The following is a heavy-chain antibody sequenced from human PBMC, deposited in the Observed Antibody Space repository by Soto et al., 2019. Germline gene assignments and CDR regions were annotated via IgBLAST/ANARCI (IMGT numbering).Heavy chain of an antibody. J-gene: IGHJ5*02. Sequence: ASVKVSCKASGYTFTSYGISWVRQAPGQGLEWMGWISAYNGNTNYAQKLQGRVTMTTDTSTSTAYMELRSLRSDDTAVYYCARVGLRYFDWLLYHPNWFDPWGQGTLVPVSS. V-gene: IGHV1-18*01. D-gene: IGHD3-9*01. CDR2: ISAYNGNT. CDR3: ARVGLRYFDWLLYHPNWFDP. CDR1: GYTFTSYG.